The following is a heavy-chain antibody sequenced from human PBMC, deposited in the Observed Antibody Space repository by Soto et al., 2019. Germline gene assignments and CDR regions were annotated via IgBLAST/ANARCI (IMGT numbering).Heavy chain of an antibody. D-gene: IGHD5-12*01. Sequence: VQLVQSGAEVKKPGASVKVSCKASGYTFTSYDINCVRQATGQGLEWMGWMKPNSGNTGYAQKLQGRVTMTRNTSISTAYRELSSLISEDTAVYYCASGVDMATIGTFDIWGQGTMVTVSS. CDR1: GYTFTSYD. CDR2: MKPNSGNT. V-gene: IGHV1-8*01. J-gene: IGHJ3*02. CDR3: ASGVDMATIGTFDI.